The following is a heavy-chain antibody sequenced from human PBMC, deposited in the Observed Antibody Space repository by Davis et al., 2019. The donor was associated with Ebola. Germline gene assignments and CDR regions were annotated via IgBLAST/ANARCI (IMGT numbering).Heavy chain of an antibody. V-gene: IGHV3-53*05. CDR2: IYRDERT. Sequence: GESLKISCAASGFIVSDKYMSWVRQAPGKGLEWVSVIYRDERTYYADSVKGRFTISRDNAKNSLYLQMNSLRAEDTALYYCTKRLGRDHYGMDVWGKGTTVTVSS. D-gene: IGHD7-27*01. CDR1: GFIVSDKY. J-gene: IGHJ6*04. CDR3: TKRLGRDHYGMDV.